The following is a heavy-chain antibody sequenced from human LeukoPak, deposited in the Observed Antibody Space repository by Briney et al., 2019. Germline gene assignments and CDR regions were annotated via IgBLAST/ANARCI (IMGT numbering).Heavy chain of an antibody. V-gene: IGHV3-74*01. CDR2: IHRDGTST. CDR3: STELPAAVNWSFDR. D-gene: IGHD6-13*01. J-gene: IGHJ2*01. CDR1: GFTFSTHW. Sequence: GGSLRLSCAASGFTFSTHWMQEVRQIPGKGLVWVSRIHRDGTSTHYADSVRGRFSISRDNAEDTLYLQMNSLRAEDTAVYYCSTELPAAVNWSFDRWGRGTLVTVSS.